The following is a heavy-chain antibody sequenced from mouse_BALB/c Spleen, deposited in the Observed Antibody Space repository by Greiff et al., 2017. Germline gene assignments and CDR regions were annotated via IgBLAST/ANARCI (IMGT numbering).Heavy chain of an antibody. V-gene: IGHV1-85*01. CDR2: IFPGDGST. Sequence: QVQLQQPGAELVRPGASVKLSCKASGYTFTSYDINWVRQRPEQGLEWIGWIFPGDGSTKYNEKFKGKATLTTDKSSSTAYMQLSRLTSEDSAVYFCARSDYDYDAGFAYWGQGTLVTVSA. D-gene: IGHD2-4*01. CDR3: ARSDYDYDAGFAY. CDR1: GYTFTSYD. J-gene: IGHJ3*01.